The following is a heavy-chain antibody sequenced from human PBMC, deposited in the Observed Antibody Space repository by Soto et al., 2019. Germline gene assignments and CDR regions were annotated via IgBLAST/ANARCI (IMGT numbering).Heavy chain of an antibody. Sequence: PSETLSLTCAVYGGSFSGYYPSRIRQPPGKGLEWIGEINHSGSTNYNPSLKSRVTISVDTSKNQFSLKLSSVTAADTAVYYCARGGLRKKYNWFDPWGQGTLVTVS. CDR1: GGSFSGYY. V-gene: IGHV4-34*01. D-gene: IGHD5-12*01. CDR3: ARGGLRKKYNWFDP. J-gene: IGHJ5*02. CDR2: INHSGST.